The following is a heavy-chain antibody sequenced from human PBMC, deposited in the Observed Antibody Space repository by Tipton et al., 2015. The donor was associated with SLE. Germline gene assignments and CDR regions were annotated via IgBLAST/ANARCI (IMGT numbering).Heavy chain of an antibody. D-gene: IGHD2-21*01. V-gene: IGHV5-51*03. CDR3: ATGPDSSCDY. CDR2: IYPVDSHT. CDR1: GYNFTDYW. Sequence: VQLVQSGAEVEKPGESLKISCKVSGYNFTDYWIGWVRQMPGKGLEWMGSIYPVDSHTTYNPSSQGQVTISADKSIRTAYLQWSSLAASDTAMYYCATGPDSSCDYWGQGTLVTVSS. J-gene: IGHJ4*02.